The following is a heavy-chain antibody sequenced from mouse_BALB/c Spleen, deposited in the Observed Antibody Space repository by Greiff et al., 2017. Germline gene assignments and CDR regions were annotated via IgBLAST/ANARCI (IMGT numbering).Heavy chain of an antibody. V-gene: IGHV2-9*02. J-gene: IGHJ4*01. CDR3: AREGNYGNYGAMGY. Sequence: GKLQESGPGLVAPSQSLSITCTVSGFSLTSYGVHWVRQPPGKGLEWLGVIWAGGSTNYNSALMSRLSISKDNSKSQGFLKMNSLQTDDTAMYYCAREGNYGNYGAMGYWGEGTSVTVSS. D-gene: IGHD2-1*01. CDR1: GFSLTSYG. CDR2: IWAGGST.